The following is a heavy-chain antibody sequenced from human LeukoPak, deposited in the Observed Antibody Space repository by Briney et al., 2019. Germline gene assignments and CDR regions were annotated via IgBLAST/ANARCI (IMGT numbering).Heavy chain of an antibody. CDR1: GYPFTGYF. D-gene: IGHD3-16*01. J-gene: IGHJ5*01. V-gene: IGHV1-2*02. Sequence: ASVKVSCKASGYPFTGYFFHWVRQAPGEGLEWMGWINPNSGGTNYAQKFQGRITMTRDTSISTVYMELSGLRSDDTAVYYCAKGGQLGGASTRILFDCWGQGALVTVSS. CDR2: INPNSGGT. CDR3: AKGGQLGGASTRILFDC.